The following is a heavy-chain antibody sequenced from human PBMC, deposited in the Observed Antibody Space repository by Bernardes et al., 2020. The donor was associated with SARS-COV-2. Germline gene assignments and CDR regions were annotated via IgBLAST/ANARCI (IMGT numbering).Heavy chain of an antibody. D-gene: IGHD3-22*01. CDR1: GEAFSGYY. J-gene: IGHJ4*02. CDR3: TSGTNSVNMILVVIGLTVCFGY. V-gene: IGHV4-34*01. Sequence: SETLSLTCAVYGEAFSGYYWSWIRQSPRQGLGRIGESNQSGSTSYNPTLKRRVTLSVDTSKNKFSLNLKSLTAADTAVYYCTSGTNSVNMILVVIGLTVCFGYWGQGTLVTVSS. CDR2: SNQSGST.